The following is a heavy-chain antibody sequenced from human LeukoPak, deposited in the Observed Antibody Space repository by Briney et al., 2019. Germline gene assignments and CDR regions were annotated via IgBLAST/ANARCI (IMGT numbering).Heavy chain of an antibody. CDR2: IHYSGST. V-gene: IGHV4-59*08. J-gene: IGHJ4*02. CDR1: GGSISSYY. Sequence: SETLSLTCTASGGSISSYYWSWIRQPPGKGLEWIGNIHYSGSTNYNPSLKSRVTISVDTSKNQFSLELNSMTAADTAVYFCARRFETPLSCTKYFDYWGQGTLVTVSS. CDR3: ARRFETPLSCTKYFDY.